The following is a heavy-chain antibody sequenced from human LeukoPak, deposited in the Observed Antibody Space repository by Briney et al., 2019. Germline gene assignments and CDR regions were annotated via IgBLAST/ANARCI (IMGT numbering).Heavy chain of an antibody. V-gene: IGHV3-11*01. CDR1: GFTFSDYY. CDR2: ISTSGGTI. Sequence: GGSLRLSCAASGFTFSDYYISWIRQPPGKGLEWLSYISTSGGTIFYADSVKGRFTHSRDQTKNSLYLQVSSLRAEDTAVYYCARDSRGAFDIWGQGTMVTVSS. D-gene: IGHD3-10*01. J-gene: IGHJ3*02. CDR3: ARDSRGAFDI.